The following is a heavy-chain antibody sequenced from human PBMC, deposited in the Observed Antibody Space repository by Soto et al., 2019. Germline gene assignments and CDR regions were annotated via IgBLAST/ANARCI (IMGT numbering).Heavy chain of an antibody. J-gene: IGHJ4*02. D-gene: IGHD5-18*01. CDR1: GFTFSSYA. CDR2: ISYDGSNK. Sequence: SXRLSCAASGFTFSSYAMHGVRQAPGKGLEWVAVISYDGSNKYYADSVKGRFTISRDNSKNTLYLQMNSLRAEDTAVYYCARDTREYSYGSSLDYWGQGTLVTVSS. CDR3: ARDTREYSYGSSLDY. V-gene: IGHV3-30-3*01.